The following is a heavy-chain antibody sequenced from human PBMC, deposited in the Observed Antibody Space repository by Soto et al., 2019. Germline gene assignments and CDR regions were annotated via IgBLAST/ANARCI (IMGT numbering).Heavy chain of an antibody. CDR3: ARGTTMVRGLLDNYYYGMDV. Sequence: QVQLVQSGAEVKKPGSSVKVSCKASGGTFSSYAISWVRQAPGQGLEWMGGSSPIFGTANYAQKFQGRVTITADESTSTAYMELSSLRSEDTAVYYCARGTTMVRGLLDNYYYGMDVWGQGTTVTVSS. CDR2: SSPIFGTA. J-gene: IGHJ6*02. V-gene: IGHV1-69*01. D-gene: IGHD3-10*01. CDR1: GGTFSSYA.